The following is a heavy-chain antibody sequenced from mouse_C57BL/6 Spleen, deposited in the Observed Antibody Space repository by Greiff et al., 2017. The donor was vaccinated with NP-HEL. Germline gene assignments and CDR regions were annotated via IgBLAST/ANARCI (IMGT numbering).Heavy chain of an antibody. Sequence: EVQLQQSGTVLARPGASVKMSCKTSGYTFTSYWMHWVKQRPGQGLEWIGAIYPGNSDTSYNQKFKGKAKLTAVTSASTAYMELSSLTNEDSAVYYCTRGITTRFSWYFDVWGTGTTVTVSS. J-gene: IGHJ1*03. V-gene: IGHV1-5*01. CDR3: TRGITTRFSWYFDV. CDR2: IYPGNSDT. CDR1: GYTFTSYW. D-gene: IGHD1-1*01.